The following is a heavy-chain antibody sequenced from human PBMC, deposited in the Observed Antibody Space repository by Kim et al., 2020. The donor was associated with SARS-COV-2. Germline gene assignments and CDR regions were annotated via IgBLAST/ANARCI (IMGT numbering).Heavy chain of an antibody. CDR3: ARGGSSYGYYYGMDV. Sequence: KFQGRVTMTRDTSTSTVYMELSSLRSEDTAVYYCARGGSSYGYYYGMDVWGQGTTVTVSS. J-gene: IGHJ6*02. V-gene: IGHV1-46*01. D-gene: IGHD6-13*01.